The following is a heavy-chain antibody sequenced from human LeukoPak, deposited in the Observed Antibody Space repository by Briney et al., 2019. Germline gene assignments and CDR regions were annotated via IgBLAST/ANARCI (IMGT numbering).Heavy chain of an antibody. CDR2: ISSSSSYI. Sequence: PGGPLTLSCAASGFTFSRYSMIWLRHAPGKGLEWLSYISSSSSYIYYADPVKGRFTISRDNAKNSLYLQMNSLRAEDTAVYYCARDPTVRGRRWYYFDYWGQGTLVTVSS. J-gene: IGHJ4*02. D-gene: IGHD3-10*01. CDR3: ARDPTVRGRRWYYFDY. CDR1: GFTFSRYS. V-gene: IGHV3-21*01.